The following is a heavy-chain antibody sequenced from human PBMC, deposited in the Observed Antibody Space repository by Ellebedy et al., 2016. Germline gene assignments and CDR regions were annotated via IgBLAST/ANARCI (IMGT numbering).Heavy chain of an antibody. J-gene: IGHJ4*02. CDR1: GFTFSSYA. Sequence: GESLKISXSASGFTFSSYAMHWVRQAPGKGLEYVSAISSNGGSTYYADSVKGRFTISRDNSKNTLYLQMSSLRAEDTAVYYCVKSDLGYSGYDNFDYWGQGTLVTVSS. CDR3: VKSDLGYSGYDNFDY. V-gene: IGHV3-64D*06. CDR2: ISSNGGST. D-gene: IGHD5-12*01.